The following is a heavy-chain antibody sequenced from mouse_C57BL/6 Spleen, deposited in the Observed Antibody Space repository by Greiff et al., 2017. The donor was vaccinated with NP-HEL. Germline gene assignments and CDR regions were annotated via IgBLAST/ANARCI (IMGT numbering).Heavy chain of an antibody. CDR2: IRLKSDNYAT. V-gene: IGHV6-3*01. J-gene: IGHJ4*01. Sequence: EVMLVESGGGLVQPGGSMKLSCVASGFTFSNYWMNWVRQSPEKGLEWVAQIRLKSDNYATHYAESVKGRFTISRDDSKSSVYLQMNNLRAEDTGIYYCTEGMVRGAMDYWGQGTSVTVSS. D-gene: IGHD2-2*01. CDR3: TEGMVRGAMDY. CDR1: GFTFSNYW.